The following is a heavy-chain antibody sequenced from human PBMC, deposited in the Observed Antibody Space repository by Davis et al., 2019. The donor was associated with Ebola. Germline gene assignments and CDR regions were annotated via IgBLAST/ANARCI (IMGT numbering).Heavy chain of an antibody. V-gene: IGHV1-46*01. CDR3: ARDFVAGSGSDYRPQSVY. CDR2: INPNDGRT. D-gene: IGHD3-10*01. CDR1: GYTFTNYY. J-gene: IGHJ4*02. Sequence: AASVKVSCKASGYTFTNYYMHWVRQAPGQGLEWMGMINPNDGRTIYAQKFQGRVTVTIDTSTSTAYMELRSLRSDDTAVYYCARDFVAGSGSDYRPQSVYWGQGTLVTVSS.